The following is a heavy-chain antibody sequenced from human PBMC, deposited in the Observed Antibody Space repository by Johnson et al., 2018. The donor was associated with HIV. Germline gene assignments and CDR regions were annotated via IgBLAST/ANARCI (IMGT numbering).Heavy chain of an antibody. CDR2: ISYDGSSK. D-gene: IGHD6-19*01. V-gene: IGHV3-30*19. CDR1: GFTFSNYG. J-gene: IGHJ3*02. Sequence: QVQLVESGGGVVQPGGSLRLSCAASGFTFSNYGMHWVRQAPGKGLEWVAVISYDGSSKYYADSVKVRFTISRDNSKNTLYLQMNSLRAEDTAVYYCATSVEQWLVWNAFDIWGQGTMVTVSS. CDR3: ATSVEQWLVWNAFDI.